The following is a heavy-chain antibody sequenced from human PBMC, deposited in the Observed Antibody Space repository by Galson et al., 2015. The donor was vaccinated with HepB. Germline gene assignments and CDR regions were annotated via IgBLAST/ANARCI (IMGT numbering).Heavy chain of an antibody. J-gene: IGHJ4*02. D-gene: IGHD2-2*01. Sequence: SGAEVKKPGESLKISCKGSGYSFTSYWIGWVRQMPGKGLEWMGIIYPGDSDRRYSPSFQGQVTISVEKSISTAYLQWSSLKASDTAMYYCARQVYCSSTSCYELDYWGQGTLVTVSS. V-gene: IGHV5-51*01. CDR3: ARQVYCSSTSCYELDY. CDR2: IYPGDSDR. CDR1: GYSFTSYW.